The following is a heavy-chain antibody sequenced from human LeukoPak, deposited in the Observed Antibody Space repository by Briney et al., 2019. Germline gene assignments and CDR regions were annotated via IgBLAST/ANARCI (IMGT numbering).Heavy chain of an antibody. J-gene: IGHJ6*03. V-gene: IGHV3-7*01. CDR1: GLMFGSSW. D-gene: IGHD2-15*01. Sequence: GGSLRLSCAASGLMFGSSWMTWVRQAPGKGLEWVANIKQDGSEKYYVDSVKGRFTISRDNAKNSLYLQMNSLRAEDTAVYYCARGGGGYCSGGRCNFYRYYMDVWGKGTTVTVSS. CDR3: ARGGGGYCSGGRCNFYRYYMDV. CDR2: IKQDGSEK.